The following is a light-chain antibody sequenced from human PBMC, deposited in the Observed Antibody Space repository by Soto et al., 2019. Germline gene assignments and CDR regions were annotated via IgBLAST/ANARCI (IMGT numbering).Light chain of an antibody. Sequence: EFVMTQSPGTLSLSPGERATLSCSSSQSVTNNYLAWYQQKPGQAPRLLIHGVSSRAAGIPDRFSGSGSGTDFTLTISRLETKDFAVYYCQQYGGSPLVTFGPGTKVDIK. CDR3: QQYGGSPLVT. J-gene: IGKJ3*01. CDR2: GVS. V-gene: IGKV3-20*01. CDR1: QSVTNNY.